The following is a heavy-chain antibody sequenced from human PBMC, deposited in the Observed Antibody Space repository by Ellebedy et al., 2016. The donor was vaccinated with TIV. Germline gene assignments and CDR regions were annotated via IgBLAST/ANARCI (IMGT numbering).Heavy chain of an antibody. CDR3: ERDYNCSGGSCSDCFDP. Sequence: AASVKVSCKASGYTFSNYGISWVRQAPGQGLEWMGGNSAYEPDPNSAQKFRDRVTFTIDTSTTPASMELRSLRSDDTAVYYCERDYNCSGGSCSDCFDPWGQGTLVIVSS. CDR2: NSAYEPDP. J-gene: IGHJ5*02. V-gene: IGHV1-18*01. D-gene: IGHD2-15*01. CDR1: GYTFSNYG.